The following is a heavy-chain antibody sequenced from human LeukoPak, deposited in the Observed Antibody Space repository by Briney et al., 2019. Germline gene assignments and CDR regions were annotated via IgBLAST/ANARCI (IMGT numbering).Heavy chain of an antibody. V-gene: IGHV4-31*03. J-gene: IGHJ5*02. D-gene: IGHD6-19*01. CDR2: IYYSGST. CDR3: ARVQWLLLSRWFDP. Sequence: SETLSLTCTVSGGSISSGGYYWSWIRQHPGKGLEWIGYIYYSGSTYYNPSLKSRVTISVGTSKNQFSLKLSSVTAADTAVYYCARVQWLLLSRWFDPWGQGTLVTVSS. CDR1: GGSISSGGYY.